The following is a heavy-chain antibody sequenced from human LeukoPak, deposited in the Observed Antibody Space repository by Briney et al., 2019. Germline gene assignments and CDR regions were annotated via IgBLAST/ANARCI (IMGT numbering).Heavy chain of an antibody. V-gene: IGHV3-30*02. J-gene: IGHJ4*02. CDR2: IQFHGSDI. Sequence: GGSLRLSCAASGFTFTNSGMHWVRQAPGRGLEWVAFIQFHGSDIFYADSVEGRFTISRDNSKNTLYLQMNSLRAEDTAVYYCTSPEGDYELASYDYWGQGTLVTVSS. D-gene: IGHD4-17*01. CDR3: TSPEGDYELASYDY. CDR1: GFTFTNSG.